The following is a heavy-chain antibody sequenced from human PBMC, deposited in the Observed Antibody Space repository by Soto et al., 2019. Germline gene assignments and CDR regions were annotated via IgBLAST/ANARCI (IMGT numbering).Heavy chain of an antibody. CDR1: GFTFSSYG. V-gene: IGHV3-30*03. D-gene: IGHD2-2*01. CDR3: AREDSIIIPAVSDF. CDR2: ISYDGSNK. Sequence: GGSLRLSCAASGFTFSSYGMHWVRQAPGKGLEWVAVISYDGSNKYYADSVKGRFTISRDNSKNTLYLQMNSLRAEDTAVYYCAREDSIIIPAVSDFWGQGTLVTVSS. J-gene: IGHJ4*02.